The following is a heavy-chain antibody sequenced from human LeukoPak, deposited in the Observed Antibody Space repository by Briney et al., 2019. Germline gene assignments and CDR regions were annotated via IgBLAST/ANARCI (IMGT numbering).Heavy chain of an antibody. J-gene: IGHJ4*02. Sequence: PSETLSLTCIVSRGSMRISYWNWIRQPPGQGLQWIGYVYYSGNTNYNPSLKSRVTISIDTSKKQTSLKLSSVTAADTAVYYWARHPGGSAKHLPFDYWGQGTLVTVSS. CDR3: ARHPGGSAKHLPFDY. CDR2: VYYSGNT. CDR1: RGSMRISY. V-gene: IGHV4-59*08. D-gene: IGHD3-10*01.